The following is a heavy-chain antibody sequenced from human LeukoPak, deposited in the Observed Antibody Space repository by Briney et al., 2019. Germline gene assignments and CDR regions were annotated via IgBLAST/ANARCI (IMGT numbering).Heavy chain of an antibody. CDR1: GFTFSSYA. Sequence: EGSLRLSCAASGFTFSSYAMHWVRQAPGKGLEWVAVISYDGSNKYYADSVKGRFTISRDNSKNTLYLQMNSLRAEDTAVYYCARDGDILTGYPVYFDYWGQGTLVTVSS. CDR2: ISYDGSNK. V-gene: IGHV3-30*04. CDR3: ARDGDILTGYPVYFDY. D-gene: IGHD3-9*01. J-gene: IGHJ4*02.